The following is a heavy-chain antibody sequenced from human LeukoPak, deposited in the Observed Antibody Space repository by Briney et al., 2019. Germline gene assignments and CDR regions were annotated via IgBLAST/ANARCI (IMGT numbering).Heavy chain of an antibody. V-gene: IGHV1-2*02. J-gene: IGHJ4*02. CDR1: GYTFTGYY. CDR2: INPNSGGT. D-gene: IGHD3-10*01. CDR3: AREGSGSYALKMGIDY. Sequence: GASVKVSCKASGYTFTGYYMHWVRQAPGQGLEWMGWINPNSGGTNYAQKFQGRVTMTRDTSISTAYMELSRLRSDDTAVYYCAREGSGSYALKMGIDYWGQGTLVTVSS.